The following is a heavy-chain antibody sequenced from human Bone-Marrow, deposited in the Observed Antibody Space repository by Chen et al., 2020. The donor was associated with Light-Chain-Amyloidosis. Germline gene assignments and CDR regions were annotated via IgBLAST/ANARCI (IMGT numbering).Heavy chain of an antibody. D-gene: IGHD5-18*01. V-gene: IGHV3-53*02. Sequence: EVHLVATGGALIQPGGSLRLSCAASGFSVSRSYMSWVRQAPGKGLEWVSLIYSGGSTYYADFVKGRFTISRDSSKNTVYLQMNSLRAEDTALYYCATEGRDPGYSYGYLNYWGQGTLVTVSS. CDR1: GFSVSRSY. CDR2: IYSGGST. CDR3: ATEGRDPGYSYGYLNY. J-gene: IGHJ4*02.